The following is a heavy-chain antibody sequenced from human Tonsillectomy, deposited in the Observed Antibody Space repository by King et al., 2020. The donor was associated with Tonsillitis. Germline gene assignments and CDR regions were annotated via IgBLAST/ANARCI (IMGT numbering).Heavy chain of an antibody. CDR1: GFTFSIYA. CDR3: YETHQVFDI. D-gene: IGHD3-3*01. CDR2: ISGSGGSP. Sequence: VQLVESGGGLVQPGGSLRLSCAASGFTFSIYAMSWVRQAPGKGLEWVSAISGSGGSPYYADLVKGRFTISRDNSKNTLYLQINSLRAEDTAVYYCYETHQVFDIWGQGTMVTVSS. J-gene: IGHJ3*02. V-gene: IGHV3-23*04.